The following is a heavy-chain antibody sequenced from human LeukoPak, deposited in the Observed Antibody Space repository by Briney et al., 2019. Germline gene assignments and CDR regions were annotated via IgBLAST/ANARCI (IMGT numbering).Heavy chain of an antibody. D-gene: IGHD5-24*01. V-gene: IGHV3-74*01. Sequence: GGSLRLSCAASGFTFSSYWMHWVRQAPGKGLVWVSRINSDGSSTSYADSVKGRFTISRDNAKNTLYLQMNSLRAEDTAVYYCAREGDGYNFDYWGQGTLVTVSS. CDR3: AREGDGYNFDY. CDR1: GFTFSSYW. J-gene: IGHJ4*02. CDR2: INSDGSST.